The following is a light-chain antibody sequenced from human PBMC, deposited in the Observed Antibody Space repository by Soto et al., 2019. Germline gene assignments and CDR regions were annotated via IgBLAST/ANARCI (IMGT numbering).Light chain of an antibody. J-gene: IGKJ2*02. Sequence: EVVLTQSPATLSLSPGETATLSCRASQSVDRYVAWYQQKLGQAPRLLIYDTYTRATGVGARFTGSGSATDSSLTSTSLEPEDFAVYFCQQRSKWPRTFGPGTKVEMK. CDR3: QQRSKWPRT. CDR1: QSVDRY. V-gene: IGKV3-11*01. CDR2: DTY.